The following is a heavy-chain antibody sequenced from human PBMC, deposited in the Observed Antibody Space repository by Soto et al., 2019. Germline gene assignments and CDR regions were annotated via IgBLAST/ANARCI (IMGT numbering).Heavy chain of an antibody. Sequence: ASVKVSCKASGYTFTTYGISWVRQAPGQGLEWMGWISAYNGNTNYAQKFQGRVTMTTDTSTSTAYMELRSLRSDDTAVYYCASPRSSSWFDYYYGMDVWGQGTTVTVSS. J-gene: IGHJ6*02. V-gene: IGHV1-18*01. CDR2: ISAYNGNT. D-gene: IGHD6-13*01. CDR1: GYTFTTYG. CDR3: ASPRSSSWFDYYYGMDV.